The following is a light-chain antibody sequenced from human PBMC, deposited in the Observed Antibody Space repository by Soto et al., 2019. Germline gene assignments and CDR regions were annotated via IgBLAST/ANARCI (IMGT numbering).Light chain of an antibody. CDR2: KAS. CDR1: QSISNS. J-gene: IGKJ4*01. Sequence: DIQMTQSPSTLSASVGDRVTITCRASQSISNSLAWYQQKPGKAPNLLIYKASSLESGVPSRFSGSGSGTEFTLTISSLQPDDFATYYCRQYVSYPLTFGGGTKVEMK. CDR3: RQYVSYPLT. V-gene: IGKV1-5*03.